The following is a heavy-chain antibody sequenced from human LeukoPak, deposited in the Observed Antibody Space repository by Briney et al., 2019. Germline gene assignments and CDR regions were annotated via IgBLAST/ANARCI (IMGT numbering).Heavy chain of an antibody. V-gene: IGHV1-18*01. J-gene: IGHJ4*02. CDR2: IGAYNGNT. CDR3: ARPMTDYCDRGGYCGLYGL. D-gene: IGHD3-22*01. CDR1: GYTFTSYG. Sequence: ASVKVSCKASGYTFTSYGISWVRQAPGQGLEWMGWIGAYNGNTNYAQKPQGRVTMTTDTSTSTAYMELRSLRSDDTAVYYCARPMTDYCDRGGYCGLYGLWGQGTLVIVSS.